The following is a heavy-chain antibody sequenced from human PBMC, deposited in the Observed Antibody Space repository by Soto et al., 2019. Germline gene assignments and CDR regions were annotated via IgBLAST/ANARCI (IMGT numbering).Heavy chain of an antibody. CDR3: AAKSKGYSYGYGNYYGMDV. D-gene: IGHD5-18*01. J-gene: IGHJ6*02. V-gene: IGHV1-58*01. Sequence: SVKVSCKASGFTFTSSAVQWVRQARGQRLEWIGWIVVGSGNTNYAQKFQERVTITRDMSTSTAYMELSSLRSEDTAVYYCAAKSKGYSYGYGNYYGMDVWGQGTTVTVSS. CDR1: GFTFTSSA. CDR2: IVVGSGNT.